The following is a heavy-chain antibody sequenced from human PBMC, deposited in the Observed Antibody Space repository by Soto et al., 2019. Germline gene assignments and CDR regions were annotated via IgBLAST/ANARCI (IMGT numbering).Heavy chain of an antibody. CDR3: ARGGSSSDNGMDV. CDR1: GFSFSTYS. J-gene: IGHJ6*02. D-gene: IGHD6-6*01. Sequence: EVQLVESGGGLVQPGGSLRLSCAASGFSFSTYSMNWVRQAPGKGLEWVSYISSRSYTIYYVDSVKGRFTISRDNAKNSLYRRMNSLRDEDTAVYYCARGGSSSDNGMDVWGQGTTVTVSS. V-gene: IGHV3-48*02. CDR2: ISSRSYTI.